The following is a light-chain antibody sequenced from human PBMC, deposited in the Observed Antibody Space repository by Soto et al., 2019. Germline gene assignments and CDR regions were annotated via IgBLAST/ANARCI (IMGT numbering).Light chain of an antibody. CDR2: DAS. V-gene: IGKV3-11*01. CDR1: QSVSSY. CDR3: QQRRDCPLT. Sequence: EIVLTQSPATLSLSPGERATLSCRASQSVSSYLAWYQQKPGQAPRLLISDASNRATGIPARFSGSGSGTDFTLTVSSLEPEDFAVYYCQQRRDCPLTFGGGTKVEI. J-gene: IGKJ4*01.